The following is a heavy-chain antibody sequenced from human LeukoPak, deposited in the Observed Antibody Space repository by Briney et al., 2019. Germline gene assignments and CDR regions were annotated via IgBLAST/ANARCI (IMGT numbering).Heavy chain of an antibody. CDR1: GVSIGSGADY. CDR2: ISYSGST. V-gene: IGHV4-31*03. Sequence: SQTLSLTCRVSGVSIGSGADYWSWIRQHPGKGLEWIGYISYSGSTYYNPSLKTRLTISVDTSKNQFSLKLGSVTAADTAFYYCARADMATVFDFWGRGTLVTVSS. CDR3: ARADMATVFDF. J-gene: IGHJ4*02. D-gene: IGHD5-24*01.